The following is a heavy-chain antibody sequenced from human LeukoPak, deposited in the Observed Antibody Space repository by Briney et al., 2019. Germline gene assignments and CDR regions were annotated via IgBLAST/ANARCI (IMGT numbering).Heavy chain of an antibody. CDR1: GFTFSSYA. CDR2: ISGGGGST. D-gene: IGHD2-2*01. J-gene: IGHJ3*02. CDR3: AKDLADIVVVPAASPAAFDI. Sequence: GGSLRLSCAASGFTFSSYAMSWVRQAPGKGLEWVSAISGGGGSTYYADSVKGRFTISRDNSKNTLYLQMNSLRAEDTAVYYCAKDLADIVVVPAASPAAFDIWGQGTMVTVSS. V-gene: IGHV3-23*01.